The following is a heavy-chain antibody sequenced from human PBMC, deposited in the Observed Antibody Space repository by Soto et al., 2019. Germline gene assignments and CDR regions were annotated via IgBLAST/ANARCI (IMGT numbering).Heavy chain of an antibody. CDR1: GDSINNTYW. J-gene: IGHJ6*02. D-gene: IGHD6-19*01. Sequence: SETLSLTCFVSGDSINNTYWWSWVRQAPEKGLEWIGEIYHTGGRSYMPSLRGRITLSVDTSKNQFSLKLRSVTAADTAVYYCASDRSSGWDQGYGMDVWGQGTTVTVSS. V-gene: IGHV4-4*02. CDR3: ASDRSSGWDQGYGMDV. CDR2: IYHTGGR.